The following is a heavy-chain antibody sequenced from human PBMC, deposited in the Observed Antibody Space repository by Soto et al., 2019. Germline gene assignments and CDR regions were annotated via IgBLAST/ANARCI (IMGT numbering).Heavy chain of an antibody. D-gene: IGHD3-16*02. CDR2: IYYSGST. Sequence: SETLSLTCTVSGGSISSSSYYWGWIRQPPGKGLEWIGSIYYSGSTYYNPSLKSRVTISVDTSKNQFSLKLSSVTAADTAVYYCARHIRDMESWGSYRYYFDYWGQGTLVTVSS. V-gene: IGHV4-39*01. J-gene: IGHJ4*02. CDR3: ARHIRDMESWGSYRYYFDY. CDR1: GGSISSSSYY.